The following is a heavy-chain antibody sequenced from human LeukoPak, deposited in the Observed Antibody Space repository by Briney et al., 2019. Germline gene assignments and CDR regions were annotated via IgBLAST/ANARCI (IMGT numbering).Heavy chain of an antibody. CDR1: GFTFSSYP. D-gene: IGHD5-12*01. CDR3: ARSSGGTYFDY. V-gene: IGHV3-48*01. Sequence: GGSLRLSCAASGFTFSSYPMNWVRQAPGKGLEWLSYISGSSRTIYYADSVKGRFTISRDNAKNSLYLQMNSLRAEDTAVYYCARSSGGTYFDYWGQGTLVTVSS. CDR2: ISGSSRTI. J-gene: IGHJ4*02.